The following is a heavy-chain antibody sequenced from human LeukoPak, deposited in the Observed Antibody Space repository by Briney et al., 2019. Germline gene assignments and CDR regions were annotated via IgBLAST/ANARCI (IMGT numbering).Heavy chain of an antibody. J-gene: IGHJ4*02. V-gene: IGHV4-39*07. CDR3: ASGLGGVPAAISY. Sequence: SETLSLTCTVSGGSISSSSYYWGCIRLPPGKGLECIGSIYYSGSTNYNPSLKSRVTISVDTSKNQFSLKLSSVTAADTAVYYCASGLGGVPAAISYWGQGTLVTVSS. CDR1: GGSISSSSYY. D-gene: IGHD2-2*02. CDR2: IYYSGST.